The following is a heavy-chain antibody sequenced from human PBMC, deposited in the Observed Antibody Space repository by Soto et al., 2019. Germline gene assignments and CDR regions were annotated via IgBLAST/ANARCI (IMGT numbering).Heavy chain of an antibody. J-gene: IGHJ4*02. CDR1: GFTLSSRW. CDR3: ARDQDTYGQAVVDS. D-gene: IGHD2-15*01. V-gene: IGHV3-74*01. CDR2: IKTDGTST. Sequence: EVQLVESGGGLVQPGGSLRLSCAASGFTLSSRWMHWVRQAPGKGLVWVSRIKTDGTSTSYADSVKGRFTISRDNAKNTWYLQMNSRRAEDTAMYYCARDQDTYGQAVVDSWGQGTLVTVSS.